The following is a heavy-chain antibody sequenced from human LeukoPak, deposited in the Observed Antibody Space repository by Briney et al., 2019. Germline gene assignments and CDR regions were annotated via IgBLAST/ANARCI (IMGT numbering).Heavy chain of an antibody. J-gene: IGHJ6*03. V-gene: IGHV4-34*01. CDR3: ARSSEDRQLAPHYYMDV. CDR2: INHSGST. D-gene: IGHD6-6*01. Sequence: SETLSLTCAVYGGSFSGYYWSWIRQPPGKGLEWIGEINHSGSTNYNPSLKSRVTISVDTSKNQFSLKLSSVTAADTAVYYCARSSEDRQLAPHYYMDVWGKGTTVTVSS. CDR1: GGSFSGYY.